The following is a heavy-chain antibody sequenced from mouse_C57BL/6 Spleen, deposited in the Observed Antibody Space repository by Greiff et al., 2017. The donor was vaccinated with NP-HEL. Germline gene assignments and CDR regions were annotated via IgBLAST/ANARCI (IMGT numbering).Heavy chain of an antibody. CDR3: ARPPTYGNFDYYAMDY. CDR1: GFTFSDYG. D-gene: IGHD2-1*01. CDR2: ISSGSSTI. V-gene: IGHV5-17*01. Sequence: EVKLMESGGGLVKPGGSLKLSCAASGFTFSDYGMHWVRQAPEKGLEWVAYISSGSSTIYYADTVKGRFTISRDNAKNTLFLQMTSLRSEDTAMYYCARPPTYGNFDYYAMDYWGQGTSVTVSS. J-gene: IGHJ4*01.